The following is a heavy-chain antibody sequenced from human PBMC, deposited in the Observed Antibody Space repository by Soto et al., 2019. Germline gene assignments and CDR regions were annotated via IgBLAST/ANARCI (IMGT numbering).Heavy chain of an antibody. V-gene: IGHV4-39*02. J-gene: IGHJ6*02. CDR2: IYYDGSS. CDR1: DGSISSRSCY. D-gene: IGHD1-1*01. Sequence: SETLSLTCTVSDGSISSRSCYWGWIRQPPGKGLEWIGSIYYDGSSYYNPSLKSRVTMSVDTSKNQFSLRLSSVTAADTAVYYCARDTYNWNDVENNGLDVWGQGTTVTVSS. CDR3: ARDTYNWNDVENNGLDV.